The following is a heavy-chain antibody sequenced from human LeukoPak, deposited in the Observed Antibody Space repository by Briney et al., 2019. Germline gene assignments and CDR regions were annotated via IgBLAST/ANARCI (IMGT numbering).Heavy chain of an antibody. J-gene: IGHJ4*02. Sequence: GGSLRLSCAASGFSFSTYWMTWVRQAPGKGLEWVSAISGSGGSTYYADSVKGRFTISRDNSKNTLYLQMNSLRAEDTAVYYCAKTRVGIAAADSFDYWGQGTLVTVPS. D-gene: IGHD6-13*01. CDR2: ISGSGGST. CDR3: AKTRVGIAAADSFDY. V-gene: IGHV3-23*01. CDR1: GFSFSTYW.